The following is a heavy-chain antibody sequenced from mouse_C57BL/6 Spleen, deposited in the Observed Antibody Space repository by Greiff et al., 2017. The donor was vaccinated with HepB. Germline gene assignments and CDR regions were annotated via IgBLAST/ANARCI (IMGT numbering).Heavy chain of an antibody. CDR2: INPSNGGT. Sequence: QVQLQQSGTELVKPGASVKLSCKASGYTFTSYWMHWVKQRPGQGLEWIGNINPSNGGTNYNEKFKSKATLTVDKSSSTAYMQLSSLTSEDSAVYYCARTFITTVVAHFDYWGQGTTLTVSS. CDR1: GYTFTSYW. J-gene: IGHJ2*01. V-gene: IGHV1-53*01. D-gene: IGHD1-1*01. CDR3: ARTFITTVVAHFDY.